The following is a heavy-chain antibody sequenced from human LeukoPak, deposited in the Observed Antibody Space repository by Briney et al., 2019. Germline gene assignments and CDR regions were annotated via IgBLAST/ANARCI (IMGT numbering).Heavy chain of an antibody. Sequence: PGRSLRLSCAASGFTFSNYGMHWVRQAPGKGLEWVAVIWYDGSNKYYADSVKGRFIISRDNSKNTPYLQMNSLRAEDTAVYYCARDISGYYYFDYWGQGTLVTVSS. CDR2: IWYDGSNK. CDR3: ARDISGYYYFDY. J-gene: IGHJ4*02. V-gene: IGHV3-33*01. CDR1: GFTFSNYG. D-gene: IGHD3-22*01.